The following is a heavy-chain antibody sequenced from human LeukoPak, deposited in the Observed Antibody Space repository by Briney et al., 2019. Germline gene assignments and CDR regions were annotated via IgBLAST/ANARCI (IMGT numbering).Heavy chain of an antibody. CDR1: GGSISSYY. J-gene: IGHJ5*02. CDR2: IYYSGST. Sequence: SETLSLTCTVSGGSISSYYWSWIRQPPGKGLEWIGYIYYSGSTNYNPSLKSRVTISVDRSKNQFSLKLSSVTAADTAVYYCARGISRGGYYDSSGYNAFDPWGQGTLVTVTS. D-gene: IGHD3-22*01. CDR3: ARGISRGGYYDSSGYNAFDP. V-gene: IGHV4-59*12.